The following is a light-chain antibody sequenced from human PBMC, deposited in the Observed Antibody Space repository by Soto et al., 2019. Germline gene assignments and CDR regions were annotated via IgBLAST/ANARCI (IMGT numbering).Light chain of an antibody. CDR1: QSVSSSD. Sequence: EILLTQSPGTLSLSPGERATLSCRASQSVSSSDLAWYQQKPGQAPRLLIYEASSRATGIPDRFSGSGSGTDFTLTISRLEPEDCAVYYCQQYSTSLFTFAQGTKVDIK. CDR3: QQYSTSLFT. V-gene: IGKV3-20*01. CDR2: EAS. J-gene: IGKJ1*01.